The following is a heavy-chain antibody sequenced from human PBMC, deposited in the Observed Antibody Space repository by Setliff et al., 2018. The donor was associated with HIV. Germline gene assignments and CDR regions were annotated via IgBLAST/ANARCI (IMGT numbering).Heavy chain of an antibody. V-gene: IGHV3-74*01. CDR3: AKDSEAVAVKYYYMDV. CDR2: IKGDGSGA. D-gene: IGHD6-19*01. CDR1: GFTFRDYW. J-gene: IGHJ6*03. Sequence: GGSLRLSCTASGFTFRDYWMHWVRQAPGKGLERVSRIKGDGSGATYVDSVQGRFTISRDTPNHMVYLQMNNLRPEDTALYYCAKDSEAVAVKYYYMDVWGRGTTVTVSS.